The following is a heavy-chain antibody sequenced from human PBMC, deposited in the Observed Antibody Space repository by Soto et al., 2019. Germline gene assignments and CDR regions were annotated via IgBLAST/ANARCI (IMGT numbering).Heavy chain of an antibody. CDR3: ARTFTLLAVVTSKWVDT. J-gene: IGHJ5*02. V-gene: IGHV4-30-4*01. CDR1: VFAMISVDYY. Sequence: SETLSLTCTFSVFAMISVDYYLTFIRQPPWNGLDLIVYIYYTGSTYYNPSLKSRLTISIDTSKKQFYLKLTSVTSADPAVYYCARTFTLLAVVTSKWVDTWGQGKLXTVYS. D-gene: IGHD3-3*01. CDR2: IYYTGST.